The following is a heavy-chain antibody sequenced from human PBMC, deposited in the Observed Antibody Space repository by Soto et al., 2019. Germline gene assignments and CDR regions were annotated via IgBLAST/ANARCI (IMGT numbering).Heavy chain of an antibody. CDR1: GFTFSSYS. D-gene: IGHD2-2*01. J-gene: IGHJ6*03. Sequence: GGSLRLSCAASGFTFSSYSMNWVRQAPGKGLEWVSYISSSSTIYYADSVKGRFTISRDNAKNSLYLQMNSLRAEDTAVYYCARAPIVVVPAAPYSCYMDVWGKGTTVTVSS. CDR3: ARAPIVVVPAAPYSCYMDV. CDR2: ISSSSTI. V-gene: IGHV3-48*01.